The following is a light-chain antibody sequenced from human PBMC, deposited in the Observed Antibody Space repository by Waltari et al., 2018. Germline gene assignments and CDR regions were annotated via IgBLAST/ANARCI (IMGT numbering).Light chain of an antibody. Sequence: EIVMTQSPATLSVSPGERATLSCRASQSVTSNLAWYQQKPGQAPRLLIYGASTKATGVPARFSGSGSATEFTLTINSLQSEDFAVYFCQQYNNWPPWAFGQGTKVEIK. CDR2: GAS. CDR1: QSVTSN. CDR3: QQYNNWPPWA. V-gene: IGKV3-15*01. J-gene: IGKJ1*01.